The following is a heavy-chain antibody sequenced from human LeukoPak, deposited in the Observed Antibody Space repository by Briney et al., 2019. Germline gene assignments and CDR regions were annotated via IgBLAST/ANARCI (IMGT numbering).Heavy chain of an antibody. CDR1: GGSVSSGSYY. Sequence: SETLSLTCTVSGGSVSSGSYYWSWIRQPPGKGLEWIGYIYYTGSTNYNPSLKSRVTMSVDTSKNQFSLKLSSVTAADTAVYYCASVDYVSFFDYWGQGTLVTVSS. J-gene: IGHJ4*02. V-gene: IGHV4-61*01. CDR2: IYYTGST. D-gene: IGHD4-17*01. CDR3: ASVDYVSFFDY.